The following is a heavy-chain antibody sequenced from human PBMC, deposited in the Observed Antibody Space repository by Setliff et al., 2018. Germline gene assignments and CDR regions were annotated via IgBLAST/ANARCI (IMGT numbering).Heavy chain of an antibody. J-gene: IGHJ3*01. D-gene: IGHD2-15*01. CDR3: AISTLSICSGGTCPNVFDV. Sequence: SETLSLTCAVSGYSISSGYYWGWIRQPPGKGLEWIGSIYHSGSTYYNPSLKSRVTISVDTSKNQFSLKLKSVTAADTAVYYCAISTLSICSGGTCPNVFDVWGQGTMVTVSS. CDR1: GYSISSGYY. V-gene: IGHV4-38-2*01. CDR2: IYHSGST.